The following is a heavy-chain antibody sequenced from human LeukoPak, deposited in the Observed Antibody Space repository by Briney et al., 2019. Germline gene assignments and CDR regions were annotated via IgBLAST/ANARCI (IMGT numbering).Heavy chain of an antibody. Sequence: PGGSLRLSCAGSGFTFSDYYMSWVRQAPGKGLEWVSYISGSGSSIYYADSVKGRFTISRDNAKNSLYLQMNSLRAEDTAVYYCARAFLDTAMANDAFDIWGQGTMVTVSS. CDR3: ARAFLDTAMANDAFDI. D-gene: IGHD5-18*01. V-gene: IGHV3-11*04. CDR1: GFTFSDYY. CDR2: ISGSGSSI. J-gene: IGHJ3*02.